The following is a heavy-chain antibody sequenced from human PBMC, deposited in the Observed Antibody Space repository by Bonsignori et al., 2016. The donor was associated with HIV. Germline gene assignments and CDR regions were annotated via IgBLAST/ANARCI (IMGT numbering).Heavy chain of an antibody. D-gene: IGHD3-22*01. CDR3: AALNYYDSSGYHPSDYMDV. CDR2: INPSGGST. V-gene: IGHV1-46*01. Sequence: WVRQAPGQGLEWMGIINPSGGSTSYAQKFQGRVTMTRDTSTSTVYMELSSLRSEDTAVYYCAALNYYDSSGYHPSDYMDVWGQRDHGHRLL. J-gene: IGHJ6*03.